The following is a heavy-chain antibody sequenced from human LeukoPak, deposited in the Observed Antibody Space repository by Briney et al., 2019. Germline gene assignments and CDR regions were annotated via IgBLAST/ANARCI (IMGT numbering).Heavy chain of an antibody. CDR2: MNRNT. Sequence: ASVKVSCKASGYIFTNYDINWVRQATGQGLEWMGWMNRNTGFAQKFQGRVTITRNTSISTVYMELSSLTSEDTGVYYCARARLSSVTIFGVVTTKQPLSFDYWGQGTLVTVSS. V-gene: IGHV1-8*03. CDR1: GYIFTNYD. D-gene: IGHD3-3*01. CDR3: ARARLSSVTIFGVVTTKQPLSFDY. J-gene: IGHJ4*02.